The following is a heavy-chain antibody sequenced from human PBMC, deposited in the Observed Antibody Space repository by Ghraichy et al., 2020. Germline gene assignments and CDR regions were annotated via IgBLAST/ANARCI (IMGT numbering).Heavy chain of an antibody. CDR3: ARGSPLRYDASSAFDI. Sequence: GGSLRLSCAASGFTFSSYSMNWVHQAPGKGLEWVSSISSSSSYIYYADSVKGRFTISRDNAKNSLYLQMNSLRAEDTAVYYCARGSPLRYDASSAFDIWGQGTMVTVSS. CDR1: GFTFSSYS. J-gene: IGHJ3*02. D-gene: IGHD3-3*01. CDR2: ISSSSSYI. V-gene: IGHV3-21*01.